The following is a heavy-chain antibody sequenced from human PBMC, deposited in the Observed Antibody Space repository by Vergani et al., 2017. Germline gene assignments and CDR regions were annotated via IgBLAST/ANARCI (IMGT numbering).Heavy chain of an antibody. CDR1: GFTFNSYG. J-gene: IGHJ4*02. D-gene: IGHD2-15*01. CDR2: VLFDGSKE. V-gene: IGHV3-30*02. CDR3: ARDLAYCHEGSCAL. Sequence: QVQLVQSGGGVVQPGGSLRLSCVASGFTFNSYGMQWVRQAPGKGLEWVAYVLFDGSKEYYADSVKGRFIVSRDNYNDALYLQMNSLRTDDTAVYYCARDLAYCHEGSCALWGQGSVVTVSS.